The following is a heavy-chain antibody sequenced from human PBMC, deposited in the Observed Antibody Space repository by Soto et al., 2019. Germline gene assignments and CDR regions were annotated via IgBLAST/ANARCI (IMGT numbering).Heavy chain of an antibody. CDR2: INHSGST. D-gene: IGHD2-8*02. CDR1: GGSLSGYY. V-gene: IGHV4-34*01. J-gene: IGHJ4*02. Sequence: SXTLSLTCAVYGGSLSGYYWTWIRQPPGTGLEWVGEINHSGSTNYNPSLKSRVTISVDTSKNQFSLKLTSVTAADTAVYYCARDKITGLFDYWGQGTLVTVSS. CDR3: ARDKITGLFDY.